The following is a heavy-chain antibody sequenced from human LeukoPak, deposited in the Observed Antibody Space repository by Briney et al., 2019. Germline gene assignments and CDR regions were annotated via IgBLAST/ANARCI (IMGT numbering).Heavy chain of an antibody. CDR3: ARGDLLRYFDWLLYSRYYYYYYYMDV. J-gene: IGHJ6*03. CDR2: IKQDGSEK. V-gene: IGHV3-7*01. Sequence: PGGSLRLSCAASGFTFSSYWMSWVRQAPGKGLEWVANIKQDGSEKYYVDSVKGRFTISRDNAKNSLYLQMNSLRAEDTAVYYCARGDLLRYFDWLLYSRYYYYYYYMDVWGKGTTVTISS. D-gene: IGHD3-9*01. CDR1: GFTFSSYW.